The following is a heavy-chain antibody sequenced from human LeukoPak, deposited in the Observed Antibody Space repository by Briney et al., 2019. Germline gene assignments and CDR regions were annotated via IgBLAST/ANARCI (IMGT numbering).Heavy chain of an antibody. J-gene: IGHJ4*02. CDR2: IYYSGST. CDR3: ARVRGYSYGPDDY. V-gene: IGHV4-39*07. Sequence: SETLSLTCTVSGGSISSSSYYWGWIRQPPGKGLEWIGSIYYSGSTYYNPSLKSRVTISVDTSKNQFSLKLSSVTAADTAVYYCARVRGYSYGPDDYWGQGTLVTVSS. CDR1: GGSISSSSYY. D-gene: IGHD5-18*01.